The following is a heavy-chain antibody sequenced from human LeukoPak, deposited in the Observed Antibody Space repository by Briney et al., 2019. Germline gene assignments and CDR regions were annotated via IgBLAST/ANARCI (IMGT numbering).Heavy chain of an antibody. J-gene: IGHJ4*01. CDR2: ISTGGDST. Sequence: GGSLRLSCAASGFRFSTYAMSWVRQAPGKGLEWVSAISTGGDSTYYADSVKGRFTISRDNSKNTLYLQMNSLRAEDTAVYYCAKTLEPVPMCFDYWGQGTPVTVSS. D-gene: IGHD2-2*01. V-gene: IGHV3-23*01. CDR3: AKTLEPVPMCFDY. CDR1: GFRFSTYA.